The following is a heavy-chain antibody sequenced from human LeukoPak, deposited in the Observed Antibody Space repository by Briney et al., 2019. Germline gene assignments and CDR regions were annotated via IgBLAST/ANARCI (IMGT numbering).Heavy chain of an antibody. CDR3: ARDSLYCSSTSCYENWFDP. V-gene: IGHV1-2*02. CDR1: GYTFTGYY. D-gene: IGHD2-2*01. CDR2: INPNSGGT. J-gene: IGHJ5*02. Sequence: ASVKVSCKASGYTFTGYYMHWVRQAPGQGLEWMGWINPNSGGTNYAQKFQGRVTMTRDTSISTAYMELSRLRSDGTAVYYCARDSLYCSSTSCYENWFDPWGQGTLVTVSS.